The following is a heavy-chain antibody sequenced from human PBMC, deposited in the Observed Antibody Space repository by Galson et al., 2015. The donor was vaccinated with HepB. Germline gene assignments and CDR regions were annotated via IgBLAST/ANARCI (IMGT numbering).Heavy chain of an antibody. V-gene: IGHV3-23*01. J-gene: IGHJ4*02. CDR2: ISASSGGT. Sequence: SLRLSCAASGFTFNNYAMSWVRQAPGKGLEWVSGISASSGGTYYADSVKGRFTISRDNSKNTVYLQMNSLRADDTAVYYCAKDFRQQLFFDCWGQGTVVTVSS. D-gene: IGHD6-13*01. CDR3: AKDFRQQLFFDC. CDR1: GFTFNNYA.